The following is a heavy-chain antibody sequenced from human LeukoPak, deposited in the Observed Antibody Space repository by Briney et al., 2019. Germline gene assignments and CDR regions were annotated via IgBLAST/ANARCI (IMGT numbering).Heavy chain of an antibody. CDR1: GFTFSNAW. V-gene: IGHV3-15*07. D-gene: IGHD3-22*01. CDR2: IKSKTDGGTT. J-gene: IGHJ4*02. CDR3: TTDLIHINYYDSSGYYKGDY. Sequence: GGSLRLSCVASGFTFSNAWMNWVRQAPGKGLEWVGRIKSKTDGGTTDYAAPVKGRFTISRDDSKNTLCLQMNSLKTEDTAVYYCTTDLIHINYYDSSGYYKGDYWGQGTLVTVSS.